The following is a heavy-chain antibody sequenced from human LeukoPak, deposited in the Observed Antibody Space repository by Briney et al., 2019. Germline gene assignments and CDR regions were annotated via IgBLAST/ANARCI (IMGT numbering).Heavy chain of an antibody. Sequence: GGSPRLSCAASGFTFSSYAMSWVRQAPGKGLEWVSAISGSGGSTYYADSVKGRFTISRDNSKNTLYLQMNSLRAEDTAVYYCAKQVGQWLPLDYFDYWGQGTLVTVSS. J-gene: IGHJ4*02. D-gene: IGHD6-19*01. CDR2: ISGSGGST. CDR1: GFTFSSYA. CDR3: AKQVGQWLPLDYFDY. V-gene: IGHV3-23*01.